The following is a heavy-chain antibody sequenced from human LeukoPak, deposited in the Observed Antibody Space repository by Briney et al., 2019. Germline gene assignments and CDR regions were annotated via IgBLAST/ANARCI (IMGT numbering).Heavy chain of an antibody. Sequence: ASVKVSCKASGDTFSSYYMHWVRQAPGQGLEWMGGIIPIFGTANYAQKFQGRVTITADESTSTAYMELSSLRAEDTAVYYCAKFRFYDSSGLDYWGQGTLVTVSS. D-gene: IGHD3-22*01. J-gene: IGHJ4*02. V-gene: IGHV1-69*13. CDR2: IIPIFGTA. CDR3: AKFRFYDSSGLDY. CDR1: GDTFSSYY.